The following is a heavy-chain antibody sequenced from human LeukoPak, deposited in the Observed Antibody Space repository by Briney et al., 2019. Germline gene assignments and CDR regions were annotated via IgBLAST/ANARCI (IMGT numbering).Heavy chain of an antibody. CDR1: GFTFSSYA. CDR2: ISDTGGST. J-gene: IGHJ4*02. D-gene: IGHD2-8*01. Sequence: GGSLRLSCAASGFTFSSYAMSWVRQAPGKGLEWVSAISDTGGSTYDADSVKGRFTISRDNSKNTLYLQMNSLRAEDTAVYYCAKDTSIGRYCTNGVCSPFDYWGQGTLVTVSS. CDR3: AKDTSIGRYCTNGVCSPFDY. V-gene: IGHV3-23*01.